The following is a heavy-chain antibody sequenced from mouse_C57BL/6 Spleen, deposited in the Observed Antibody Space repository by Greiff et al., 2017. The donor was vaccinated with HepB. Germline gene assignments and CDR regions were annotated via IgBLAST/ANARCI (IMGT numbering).Heavy chain of an antibody. CDR2: IDPANGNT. D-gene: IGHD3-2*02. CDR1: GFHIKNNY. V-gene: IGHV14-3*01. CDR3: ATSDSSGYVWFAY. Sequence: EVKLVESVAELVRPGASVKLSCTASGFHIKNNYMHWVKQRPEQGLEWIGRIDPANGNTKYDPKFQGKATLTADTSSNTAYLQLSSLTSVDTAIYYCATSDSSGYVWFAYWGQGTLVTVSA. J-gene: IGHJ3*01.